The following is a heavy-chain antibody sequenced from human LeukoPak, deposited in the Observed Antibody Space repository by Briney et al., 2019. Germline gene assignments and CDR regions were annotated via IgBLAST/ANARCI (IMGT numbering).Heavy chain of an antibody. V-gene: IGHV1-46*01. CDR3: ARPISNYYYDSSGYDGRDDAFDI. J-gene: IGHJ3*02. Sequence: ASVKVSCKASGYTFTSYYMHWVRQAPGQGLEWMGIINPSGGSTSYAQKFQGRVTMTRDTSTSTVYKELSSPRSEDTAVYYCARPISNYYYDSSGYDGRDDAFDIWGQGTMVTVSS. CDR1: GYTFTSYY. D-gene: IGHD3-22*01. CDR2: INPSGGST.